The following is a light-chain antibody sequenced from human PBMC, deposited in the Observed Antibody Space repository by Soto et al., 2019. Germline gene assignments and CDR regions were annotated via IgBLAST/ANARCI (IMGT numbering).Light chain of an antibody. Sequence: DIQMTQSPYSLSASVGDTVTITCRASQSISTYLNWYQQKPGKAPELLIYAASSLQSGVPLRFTGSGSGTDFTLTIIRPQPEDFSSYYCQQSYTTPLTFGGGTKVEIK. V-gene: IGKV1-39*01. CDR1: QSISTY. CDR3: QQSYTTPLT. J-gene: IGKJ4*01. CDR2: AAS.